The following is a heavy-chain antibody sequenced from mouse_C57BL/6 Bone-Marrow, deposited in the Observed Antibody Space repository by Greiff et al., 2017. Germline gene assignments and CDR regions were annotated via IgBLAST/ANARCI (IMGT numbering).Heavy chain of an antibody. CDR1: GFNIKDDY. CDR2: IDPENGDT. V-gene: IGHV14-4*01. J-gene: IGHJ1*03. Sequence: VQLQQSGAELVRPGASVKLSCTASGFNIKDDYMHWVKQRPEQGLEWIGWIDPENGDTEYASKFQGKATITADTSSNTAYLQLSSLTSEDTAVYYCTTGEYYGNYDWYFDVWGTGTTVTVSS. CDR3: TTGEYYGNYDWYFDV. D-gene: IGHD2-1*01.